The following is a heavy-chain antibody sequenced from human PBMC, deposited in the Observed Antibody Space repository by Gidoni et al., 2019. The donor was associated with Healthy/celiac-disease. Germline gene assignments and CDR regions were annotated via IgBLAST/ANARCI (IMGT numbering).Heavy chain of an antibody. D-gene: IGHD6-19*01. Sequence: QVQLQQWGAGLLKPSETLSLTCAVYGGSFSGYYWSWIRQPPGKGLEWIGEINHSGSTNYNPSLKSRVTISVDTSKNQFSLKLSSVTAADTAVYYCASSAIAVAGTLAYWGQGTLVTVSS. J-gene: IGHJ4*02. V-gene: IGHV4-34*01. CDR3: ASSAIAVAGTLAY. CDR2: INHSGST. CDR1: GGSFSGYY.